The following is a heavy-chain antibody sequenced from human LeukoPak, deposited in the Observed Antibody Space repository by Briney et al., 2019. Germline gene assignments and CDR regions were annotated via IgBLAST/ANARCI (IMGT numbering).Heavy chain of an antibody. CDR3: ARGKGAARMDY. Sequence: SETLSLTCAVYGGSFSGYYWSWIRQPPGKGLEWIGEINHSGSTNYNPSLKSRVTISVDTSKNQFSLKLSSVTAADTAVYYCARGKGAARMDYWGQGTLVTVSS. D-gene: IGHD6-6*01. J-gene: IGHJ4*02. CDR2: INHSGST. CDR1: GGSFSGYY. V-gene: IGHV4-34*01.